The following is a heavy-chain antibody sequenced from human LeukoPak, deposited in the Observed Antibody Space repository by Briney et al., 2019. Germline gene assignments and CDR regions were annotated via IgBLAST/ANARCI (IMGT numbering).Heavy chain of an antibody. Sequence: LPGGSLRLSCAASGFTFSSYWMSWVRQAPGEGLEWVANIKQDGSEKYYVDSVKGRFTISRDNAKNSLYLQMNSLRAEDTAVYYCARGGRERSSWRTFYAYWGQGTLVTVSS. CDR2: IKQDGSEK. CDR1: GFTFSSYW. D-gene: IGHD6-13*01. J-gene: IGHJ4*02. V-gene: IGHV3-7*01. CDR3: ARGGRERSSWRTFYAY.